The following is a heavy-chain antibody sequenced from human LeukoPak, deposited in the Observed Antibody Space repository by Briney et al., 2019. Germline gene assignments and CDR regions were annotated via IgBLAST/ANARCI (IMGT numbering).Heavy chain of an antibody. CDR3: AKTTGYSSGWFDSHFDY. V-gene: IGHV3-21*01. Sequence: GGSLRLSCAASGFTFSSYSMNWVRQAPGKGLEWVSSISSSSSYIYYADSVKGRFTISRDNSKNTLYLQMNSLRAEDTAVYYCAKTTGYSSGWFDSHFDYWGQGTLVTVSS. CDR2: ISSSSSYI. CDR1: GFTFSSYS. D-gene: IGHD6-19*01. J-gene: IGHJ4*02.